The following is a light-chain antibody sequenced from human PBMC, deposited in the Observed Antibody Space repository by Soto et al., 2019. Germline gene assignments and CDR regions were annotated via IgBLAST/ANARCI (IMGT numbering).Light chain of an antibody. Sequence: QSVLTQPASVCGSPGQSITISCTGTSSDVGSYNLVSWFQQLPGKVPKLIIYEGTKRPSGVSDRFSGSKSGYTASLTISGLQAEHEADYYCFSYAGNSVYVFGTGTKFTV. CDR2: EGT. V-gene: IGLV2-23*01. CDR3: FSYAGNSVYV. J-gene: IGLJ1*01. CDR1: SSDVGSYNL.